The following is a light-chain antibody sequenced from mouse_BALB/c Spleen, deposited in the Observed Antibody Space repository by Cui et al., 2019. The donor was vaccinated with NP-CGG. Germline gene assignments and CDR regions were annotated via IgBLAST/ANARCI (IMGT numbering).Light chain of an antibody. V-gene: IGLV1*01. CDR2: GTN. Sequence: QAVVTQESALTPSPGETVTLTCRSSTGAVTTSNYANWVQEKPDHLFTGLIGGTNNRAPGVPARFSGSLIGDKAALTITGAQIEDEAIYFCALWYSNHWVFGGGTKLTVL. J-gene: IGLJ1*01. CDR1: TGAVTTSNY. CDR3: ALWYSNHWV.